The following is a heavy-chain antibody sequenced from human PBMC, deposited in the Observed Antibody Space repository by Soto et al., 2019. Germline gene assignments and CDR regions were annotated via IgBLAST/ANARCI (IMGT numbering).Heavy chain of an antibody. CDR2: INQEGSET. V-gene: IGHV3-7*01. D-gene: IGHD6-25*01. Sequence: PGGSLRLSCAASGLDFRTFWITWVRQAPWKGLEWVATINQEGSETSYLDSLKGRFTISRDNAKNVLYLQTNSVRSEDTAVYYCARVRIAVTLAAINNWFDPWGQRTLVTVCS. J-gene: IGHJ5*02. CDR1: GLDFRTFW. CDR3: ARVRIAVTLAAINNWFDP.